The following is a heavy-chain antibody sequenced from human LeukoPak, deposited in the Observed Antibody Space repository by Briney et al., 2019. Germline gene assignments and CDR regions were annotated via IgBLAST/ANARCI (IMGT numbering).Heavy chain of an antibody. CDR1: GGSISSYY. CDR3: ARDPYCGGDCYSGVAFDI. Sequence: PSETLSLTCTVSGGSISSYYWSWIRQPPGKGLEWIGYIYYSGSTNYNPSLKSRVTISVNTSKNQFSLKLSSVTAADTAVYYCARDPYCGGDCYSGVAFDIWGQGTMVTVSS. V-gene: IGHV4-59*01. CDR2: IYYSGST. J-gene: IGHJ3*02. D-gene: IGHD2-21*02.